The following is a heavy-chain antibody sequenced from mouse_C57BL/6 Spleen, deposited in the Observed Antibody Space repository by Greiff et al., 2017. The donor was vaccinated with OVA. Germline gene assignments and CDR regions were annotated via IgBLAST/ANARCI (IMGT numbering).Heavy chain of an antibody. CDR2: ISSSGST. J-gene: IGHJ2*01. D-gene: IGHD1-1*01. V-gene: IGHV3-4*01. CDR1: GYSITNGNHW. Sequence: EVKLQESGPALVKPSQTVSLTCTVTGYSITNGNHWWNWLRQVPGSKLEWIGYISSSGSTDSNPSLKSRISITRDTSKNQLFLQMNSVTTEDIATDYCARDHSSYGCFDYWGQGTTLTVSS. CDR3: ARDHSSYGCFDY.